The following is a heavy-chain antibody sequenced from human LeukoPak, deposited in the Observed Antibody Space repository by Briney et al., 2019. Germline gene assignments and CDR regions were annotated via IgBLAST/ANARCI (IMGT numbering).Heavy chain of an antibody. J-gene: IGHJ3*02. CDR2: INPNSGGT. Sequence: GASVKVSCKASGYTFTGYYMHWVRQAPGQGLEWMGWINPNSGGTNYAQKFQGRVTMTRDTSISTAYMELSRLRSDDTAVYYCAREQWSRRLRLGELSFGNAFDIWGQGTMVTVSS. CDR1: GYTFTGYY. V-gene: IGHV1-2*02. CDR3: AREQWSRRLRLGELSFGNAFDI. D-gene: IGHD3-16*02.